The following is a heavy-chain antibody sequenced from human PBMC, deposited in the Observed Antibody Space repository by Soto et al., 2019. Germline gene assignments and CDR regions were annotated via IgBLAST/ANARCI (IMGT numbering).Heavy chain of an antibody. J-gene: IGHJ4*02. CDR2: MNPNSGNT. V-gene: IGHV1-8*01. CDR1: GYTFTSYD. D-gene: IGHD2-2*01. CDR3: TRDKGYCSDTSSPDFDY. Sequence: GASVKVSCKASGYTFTSYDINWVRQATGQGLERMGRMNPNSGNTSYAQKFKGRVTITMNTSISTAYKKLSSLRNEETAENYSTRDKGYCSDTSSPDFDYWGQGPLVTVSS.